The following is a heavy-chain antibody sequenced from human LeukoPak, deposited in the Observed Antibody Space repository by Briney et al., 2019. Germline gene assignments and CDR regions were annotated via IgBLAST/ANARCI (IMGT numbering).Heavy chain of an antibody. CDR3: ARDWWSTTGLYYYYYMDV. D-gene: IGHD2-15*01. J-gene: IGHJ6*03. V-gene: IGHV3-23*01. Sequence: PGGSLRLSCAASGFTFSSYAMSWVRQAPGKGLEWVSAISGSGGSTYYADSVKGRFTISRDNSKNTLYLQMNSLRAEDTAVYYCARDWWSTTGLYYYYYMDVWGKGTTVTVSS. CDR2: ISGSGGST. CDR1: GFTFSSYA.